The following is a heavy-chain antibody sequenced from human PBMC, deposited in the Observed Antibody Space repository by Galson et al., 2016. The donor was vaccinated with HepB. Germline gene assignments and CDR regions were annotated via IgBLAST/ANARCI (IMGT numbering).Heavy chain of an antibody. CDR3: AKEADCNSGVCFVWFDS. J-gene: IGHJ5*01. V-gene: IGHV3-23*01. CDR1: GFIFSNDA. CDR2: ISGGGGDR. D-gene: IGHD2-8*01. Sequence: SLRLSCAGSGFIFSNDAMSWVRQAPGKGLEWVSGISGGGGDRYYADSVKGRFTIPRDNSKKTLYLQMNNLRAEDTALYYCAKEADCNSGVCFVWFDSWGPGTLVTVSS.